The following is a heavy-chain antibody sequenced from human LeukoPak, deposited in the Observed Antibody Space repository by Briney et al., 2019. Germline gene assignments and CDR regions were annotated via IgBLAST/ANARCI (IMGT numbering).Heavy chain of an antibody. CDR1: GFTFTSSA. CDR3: ARDLAPDY. V-gene: IGHV1-58*02. CDR2: IVVGSGNT. J-gene: IGHJ4*02. Sequence: SVKVSCKASGFTFTSSAMQWVRQARGQRLEWIGWIVVGSGNTNYAQKLQGRVTMTTDTSTSTAYMELRSLRSDDTAVYYCARDLAPDYWGQGTLVTVSS.